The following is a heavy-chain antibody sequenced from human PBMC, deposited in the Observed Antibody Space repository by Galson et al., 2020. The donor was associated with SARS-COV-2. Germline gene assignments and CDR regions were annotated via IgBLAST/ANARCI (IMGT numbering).Heavy chain of an antibody. D-gene: IGHD5-18*01. CDR3: ARWENGIRTGGYSYGSEGALDY. J-gene: IGHJ4*02. Sequence: SVNVSRKASGGTYSSDAISGVRQAPGQGGEWVGGIFSSCGTANYARKFQGRVTITADEYTSTAYMELSSLRSEETAGYYCARWENGIRTGGYSYGSEGALDYWGQGTLVTVSS. CDR1: GGTYSSDA. CDR2: IFSSCGTA. V-gene: IGHV1-69*13.